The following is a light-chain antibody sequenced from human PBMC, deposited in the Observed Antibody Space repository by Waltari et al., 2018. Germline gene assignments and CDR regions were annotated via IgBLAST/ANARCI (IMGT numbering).Light chain of an antibody. Sequence: EIVLTQSPGTLSLSPGERASLFCRASQSVSSNYLAWYQQKLGQAPRLLIYGASSSATGIPDRFSGSGSGTDFTLTIIRLEPEDFAMYYCQHYGSSPQTFGQGTKVEIK. CDR3: QHYGSSPQT. CDR2: GAS. CDR1: QSVSSNY. V-gene: IGKV3-20*01. J-gene: IGKJ1*01.